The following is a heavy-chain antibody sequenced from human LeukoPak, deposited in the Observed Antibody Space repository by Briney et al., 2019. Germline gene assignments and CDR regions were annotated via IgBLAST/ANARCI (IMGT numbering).Heavy chain of an antibody. CDR1: GFTLRSYW. D-gene: IGHD2-21*01. CDR3: ASAKAYTSFFDY. Sequence: GGSLRLSCAASGFTLRSYWMSWGRQAPGRGLEWVANIKQDGSEKYYVDSVKGRFTISRDNAKNSLDLQMNSLRVEDTAVYYCASAKAYTSFFDYWGQGSLVTVPS. CDR2: IKQDGSEK. J-gene: IGHJ4*02. V-gene: IGHV3-7*02.